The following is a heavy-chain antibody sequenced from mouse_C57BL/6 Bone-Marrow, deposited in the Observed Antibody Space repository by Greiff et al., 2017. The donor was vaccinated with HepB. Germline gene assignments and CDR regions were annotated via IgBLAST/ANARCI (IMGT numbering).Heavy chain of an antibody. CDR1: GFTFSDYG. Sequence: EVMLVESGGGLVQPGGSLKLSCAASGFTFSDYGMAWVRQAPRKGPEWVAFISNLAYSIYYADTVTGRFTISRENAKNTLYLEMSSLRSEDTAMYYCARHGTTRAMDYWGQGTSVTVSS. D-gene: IGHD1-1*01. CDR3: ARHGTTRAMDY. CDR2: ISNLAYSI. V-gene: IGHV5-15*01. J-gene: IGHJ4*01.